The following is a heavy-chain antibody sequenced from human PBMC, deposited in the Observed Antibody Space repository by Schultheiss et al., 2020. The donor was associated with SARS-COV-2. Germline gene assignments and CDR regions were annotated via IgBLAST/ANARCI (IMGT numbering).Heavy chain of an antibody. D-gene: IGHD6-6*01. J-gene: IGHJ6*02. Sequence: SQTLSLTCAVYGGSFSGYYWSWIRQPPGKGLEWIGEIYHSGSTNYNPSLKSRVTISVDTSKNQFSLKLSSVTAADTAVYYCARGGTLYSSSLYYYYGMDVWGQGTTVTVSS. CDR2: IYHSGST. CDR3: ARGGTLYSSSLYYYYGMDV. CDR1: GGSFSGYY. V-gene: IGHV4-34*01.